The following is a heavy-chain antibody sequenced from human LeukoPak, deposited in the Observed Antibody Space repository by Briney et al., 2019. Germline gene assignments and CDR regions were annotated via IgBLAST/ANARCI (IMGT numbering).Heavy chain of an antibody. CDR3: ASHSSGHLDY. Sequence: SETLSLTCTVSGGSINSYYWSWIRQPPGKGLEWIGYIYYSGSTNYNPSLKSRVTISVDTSKNQFSLKLSSVTAADTAVYYCASHSSGHLDYWGQGTLVTVSS. V-gene: IGHV4-59*08. J-gene: IGHJ4*02. D-gene: IGHD6-19*01. CDR1: GGSINSYY. CDR2: IYYSGST.